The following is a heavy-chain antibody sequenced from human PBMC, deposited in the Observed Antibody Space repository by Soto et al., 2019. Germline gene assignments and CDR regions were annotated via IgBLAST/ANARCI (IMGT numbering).Heavy chain of an antibody. V-gene: IGHV3-72*01. CDR3: ARDGRLFNYGGNYHYYYGMDV. D-gene: IGHD4-17*01. Sequence: GGSLRLSCAASGFTFSDHYMDWVRQAPGKGLEWVGRTRNKANSYTTEYAASVKGRFTISRDDSKNSLYLQMNSLKTEDTAVYYCARDGRLFNYGGNYHYYYGMDVWGQGTTVTVSS. CDR1: GFTFSDHY. J-gene: IGHJ6*02. CDR2: TRNKANSYTT.